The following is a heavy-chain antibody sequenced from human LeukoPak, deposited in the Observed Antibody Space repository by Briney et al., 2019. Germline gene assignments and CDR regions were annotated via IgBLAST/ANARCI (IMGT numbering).Heavy chain of an antibody. CDR3: ARAIEYGGNSGAFDI. D-gene: IGHD4-23*01. Sequence: GRSLRLSCAASGFTFSSYAMHWVRQAPGKGLEWVSVIWYDGSNKYYADSVKGRFTISRDNSKNTLYLQMNSLRAEDTAVYYCARAIEYGGNSGAFDIWGQGTMVTVFS. J-gene: IGHJ3*02. V-gene: IGHV3-33*01. CDR2: IWYDGSNK. CDR1: GFTFSSYA.